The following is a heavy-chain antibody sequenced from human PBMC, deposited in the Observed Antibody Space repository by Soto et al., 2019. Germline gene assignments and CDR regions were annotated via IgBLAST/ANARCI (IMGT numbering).Heavy chain of an antibody. V-gene: IGHV3-48*01. Sequence: EVQLVESGGDLVQPGGSLRLSCAASGFTFSTYSMNWVRQAPGKGLEWISYINKSSNFIYYADSVKGRFTISRDDAKDSLYLQMNSLRAEDTAMYYCARDYNWNLDFSGQGTLVTVS. J-gene: IGHJ4*02. CDR1: GFTFSTYS. CDR2: INKSSNFI. CDR3: ARDYNWNLDF. D-gene: IGHD1-20*01.